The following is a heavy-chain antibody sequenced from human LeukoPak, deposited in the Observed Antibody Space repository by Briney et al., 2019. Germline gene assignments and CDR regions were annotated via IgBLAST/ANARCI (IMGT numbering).Heavy chain of an antibody. D-gene: IGHD2-8*01. CDR3: AFTKTTYYYYGMDV. V-gene: IGHV3-74*01. CDR1: GFTFSDYY. J-gene: IGHJ6*02. CDR2: INTDDSST. Sequence: GGSLRLSCAASGFTFSDYYMSWIRQAPGKGLVWVSRINTDDSSTSYADSVKGRFTISRDNAKNTLYLQMNSLRAEDSAVYYCAFTKTTYYYYGMDVWGQGTTVTVSS.